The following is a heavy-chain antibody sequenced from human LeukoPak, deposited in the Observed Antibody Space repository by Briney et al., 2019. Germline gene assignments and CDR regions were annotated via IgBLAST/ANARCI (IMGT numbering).Heavy chain of an antibody. D-gene: IGHD4-17*01. J-gene: IGHJ4*02. CDR3: AKGGVYGDYYFDY. Sequence: TGGSLRLSCAASGFTFSSYAMSWVRQVPGKGLEWVSVISGSGDNTYYADSVKGRFTISRDNSKNMLYLQMNSLRAEDTAVYYCAKGGVYGDYYFDYWGQGTLVTVSS. V-gene: IGHV3-23*01. CDR2: ISGSGDNT. CDR1: GFTFSSYA.